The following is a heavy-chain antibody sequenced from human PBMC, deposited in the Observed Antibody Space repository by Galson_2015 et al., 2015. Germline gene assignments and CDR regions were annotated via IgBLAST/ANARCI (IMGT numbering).Heavy chain of an antibody. CDR2: ICSGGST. V-gene: IGHV3-53*01. CDR1: GFTVSSNY. J-gene: IGHJ4*01. D-gene: IGHD3-3*01. Sequence: SLRLSCAASGFTVSSNYMSWVRQAPGTGLEWVSVICSGGSTYYADSVKGRFTISRDNSKNTLYLQMNSLRAEDTAVYYCARDRVTIFGVVIIWGHGTLVTVSS. CDR3: ARDRVTIFGVVII.